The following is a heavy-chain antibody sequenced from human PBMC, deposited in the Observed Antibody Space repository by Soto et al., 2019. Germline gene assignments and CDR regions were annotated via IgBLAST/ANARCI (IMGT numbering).Heavy chain of an antibody. CDR1: GYTLTELS. V-gene: IGHV1-24*01. D-gene: IGHD3-9*01. J-gene: IGHJ5*01. CDR3: ATDVVSYYDILSVFDS. Sequence: ASVKVSCKVSGYTLTELSMHWVLRAPGKGLEWMGGFDPEDGETIYAQKFQGRVTMTEDTSTDTAYMELSSLRSEDTAVYYCATDVVSYYDILSVFDSCGQGTLVTGSS. CDR2: FDPEDGET.